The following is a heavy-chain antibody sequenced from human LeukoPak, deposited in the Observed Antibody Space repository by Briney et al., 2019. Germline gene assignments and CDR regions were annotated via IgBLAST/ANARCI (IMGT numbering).Heavy chain of an antibody. V-gene: IGHV3-23*01. CDR2: ISGSGGST. CDR1: GFTFSSYA. Sequence: GGSLRLSCAASGFTFSSYAMSWVRQAPGKGLEWVSAISGSGGSTYYADSVKGRFTISRDNSKNTLYLQMNSLRADDTAVYYCARDSGTTVGYFDHWGQGTLVTVSS. J-gene: IGHJ4*02. D-gene: IGHD4-23*01. CDR3: ARDSGTTVGYFDH.